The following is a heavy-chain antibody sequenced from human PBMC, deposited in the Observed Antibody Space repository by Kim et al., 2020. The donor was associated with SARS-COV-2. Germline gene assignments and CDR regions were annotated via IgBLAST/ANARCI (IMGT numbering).Heavy chain of an antibody. V-gene: IGHV3-21*01. D-gene: IGHD3-10*01. J-gene: IGHJ6*02. CDR2: ISSSSSYI. Sequence: GGSLGLSCAASGFTFSSYSMNWVRQAPGKGLEWVSSISSSSSYIYYADSVKGRFTISRDNAKNSLYLQMNSLRAEDTAVYYCARDYNGSGSYYLIYYYYYGMDVWGQGTTVTVSS. CDR1: GFTFSSYS. CDR3: ARDYNGSGSYYLIYYYYYGMDV.